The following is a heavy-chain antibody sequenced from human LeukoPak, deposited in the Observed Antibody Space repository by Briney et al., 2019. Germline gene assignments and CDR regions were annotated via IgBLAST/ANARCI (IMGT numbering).Heavy chain of an antibody. CDR3: AKDPYSSRSIA. D-gene: IGHD6-13*01. CDR2: ISGSGGST. V-gene: IGHV3-23*01. J-gene: IGHJ5*02. CDR1: GFTLSSYA. Sequence: GGSLRLSCAASGFTLSSYAMSWVRQAPGKGLEWVSAISGSGGSTYYADSVKGRFAISRDNSKNTLYLQMSSLRAEDTAVYYCAKDPYSSRSIAWGQGTLVTVSS.